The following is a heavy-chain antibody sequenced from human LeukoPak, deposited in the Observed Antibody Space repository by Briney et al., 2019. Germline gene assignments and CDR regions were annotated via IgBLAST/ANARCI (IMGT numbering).Heavy chain of an antibody. Sequence: GGSLRLSCAASGFTFSSYNMNWVRQTPGQGLEGVSSITSGSSHIYYADSVKGRFTISRDNAKSSLYLQMNSLRAEDTAVYYCANTYYYDSSGYSGPFDIWGQGTMVTVSS. V-gene: IGHV3-21*01. CDR1: GFTFSSYN. CDR2: ITSGSSHI. D-gene: IGHD3-22*01. CDR3: ANTYYYDSSGYSGPFDI. J-gene: IGHJ3*02.